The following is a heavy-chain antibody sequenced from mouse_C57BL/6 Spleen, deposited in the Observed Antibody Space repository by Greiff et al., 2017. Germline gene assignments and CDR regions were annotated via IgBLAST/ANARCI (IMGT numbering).Heavy chain of an antibody. CDR1: GYSITSGYD. CDR3: ASRYGNYDAMDY. J-gene: IGHJ4*01. V-gene: IGHV3-1*01. D-gene: IGHD2-10*02. CDR2: ISYSGST. Sequence: VQLKESGPGMVKPSQSLSLTCTVTGYSITSGYDWHWIRHFPGNKLEWMGYISYSGSTNYNPSLKSRISITHDTSKNHFFLKLNSVTTEDTATYYCASRYGNYDAMDYWGQGTSVTVSS.